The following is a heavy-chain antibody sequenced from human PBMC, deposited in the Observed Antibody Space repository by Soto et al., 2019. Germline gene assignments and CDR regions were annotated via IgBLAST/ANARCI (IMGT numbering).Heavy chain of an antibody. Sequence: PGDSLRLSCRAFGFTFSNYGMHWVRQAPGKGLEWVAVISYDGSNKYYADSVKGRFTISRDNSKNTLYLQMNSLRAEDTAVYYCAKDGQQLVLDYFDYWGQGT. D-gene: IGHD6-13*01. CDR1: GFTFSNYG. CDR2: ISYDGSNK. CDR3: AKDGQQLVLDYFDY. J-gene: IGHJ4*02. V-gene: IGHV3-30*18.